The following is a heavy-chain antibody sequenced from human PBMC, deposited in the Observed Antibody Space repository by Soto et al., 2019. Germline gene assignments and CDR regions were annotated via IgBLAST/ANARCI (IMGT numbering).Heavy chain of an antibody. CDR3: AREGFCSSGSCALYSHDYFGMDV. V-gene: IGHV1-18*01. J-gene: IGHJ6*02. CDR2: ISTYISNT. D-gene: IGHD2-15*01. CDR1: GYTFARYG. Sequence: QVQLVQSGAEVMKPGASVKVSCKASGYTFARYGISWVRQAPGQGLEWMGWISTYISNTNYARKFQGRVSLTTDTPTNTAYMELRSLTPGDTALYYCAREGFCSSGSCALYSHDYFGMDVWGQGTTVTVSS.